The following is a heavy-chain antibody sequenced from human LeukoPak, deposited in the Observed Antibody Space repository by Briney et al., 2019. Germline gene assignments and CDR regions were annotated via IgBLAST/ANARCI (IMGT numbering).Heavy chain of an antibody. Sequence: PSETLSLTCTVSGGSISSSGYYWGWIRQPPGKGLEWIGNIYYVGSTYYNPSLKSRVTISVDTSKNQFPLKLSSVTAADTAVYYCARTETYSGSYRHWGQGTLVTVSS. CDR3: ARTETYSGSYRH. D-gene: IGHD1-26*01. CDR1: GGSISSSGYY. CDR2: IYYVGST. J-gene: IGHJ4*02. V-gene: IGHV4-39*06.